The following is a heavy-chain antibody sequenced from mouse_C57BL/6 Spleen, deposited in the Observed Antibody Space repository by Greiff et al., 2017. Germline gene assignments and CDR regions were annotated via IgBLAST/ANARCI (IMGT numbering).Heavy chain of an antibody. CDR2: INPSTGGT. D-gene: IGHD1-1*01. V-gene: IGHV1-42*01. CDR3: ARSDGYYYAMDY. J-gene: IGHJ4*01. Sequence: VQLKQSGPELVKPGASVKISCKASGYSFTGYYMNWVKQSPEKSLEWIGEINPSTGGTTYNQKFKAKATLTVDKYSSTAYMQLKSLTSEDSAVYYCARSDGYYYAMDYWGQGTSVTVSS. CDR1: GYSFTGYY.